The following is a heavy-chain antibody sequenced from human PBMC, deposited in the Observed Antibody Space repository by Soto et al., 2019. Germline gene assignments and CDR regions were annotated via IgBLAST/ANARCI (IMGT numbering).Heavy chain of an antibody. CDR3: ARDVATYLGNWFDP. CDR2: ISHTGST. Sequence: SETLSLTCAVSGGSITSGNSYSWSWIRQPPGKGLEWIGSISHTGSTSYNPSLKSRLTMSVDKSKNQFSLRLSSVTAADMAVYYCARDVATYLGNWFDPWGQGTLVTVSS. V-gene: IGHV4-30-2*01. D-gene: IGHD2-15*01. CDR1: GGSITSGNSYS. J-gene: IGHJ5*02.